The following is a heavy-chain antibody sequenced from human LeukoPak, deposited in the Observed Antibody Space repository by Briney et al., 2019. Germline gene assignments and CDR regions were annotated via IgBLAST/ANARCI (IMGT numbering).Heavy chain of an antibody. J-gene: IGHJ4*02. CDR1: RFPFSWYA. V-gene: IGHV3-30-3*01. CDR2: VSIDGSQE. Sequence: GGSLRLSCSASRFPFSWYAMHWVRQAPGKGLEWVAFVSIDGSQEYYADSVKGRFTISGDNSKDTLDLQMTSLRGDDTAVYYCVRDSGYDRYYFDLWGQGTLVIVSS. D-gene: IGHD5-12*01. CDR3: VRDSGYDRYYFDL.